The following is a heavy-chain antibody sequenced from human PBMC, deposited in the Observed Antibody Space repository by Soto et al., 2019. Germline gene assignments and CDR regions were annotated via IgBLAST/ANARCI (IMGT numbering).Heavy chain of an antibody. CDR3: ARADLGYCRSTSCYAGMDFDY. Sequence: QVQLVQSGAEVKKPGSSVKVSCKASGGTFSSYTISWVRQAPGQGLEWMGRIIPILGIANYAQKFQGRVTITADKPTXXAXMXXSSLRSEDTAVYDCARADLGYCRSTSCYAGMDFDYWGQGTLVTVSS. D-gene: IGHD2-2*01. V-gene: IGHV1-69*02. CDR2: IIPILGIA. CDR1: GGTFSSYT. J-gene: IGHJ4*02.